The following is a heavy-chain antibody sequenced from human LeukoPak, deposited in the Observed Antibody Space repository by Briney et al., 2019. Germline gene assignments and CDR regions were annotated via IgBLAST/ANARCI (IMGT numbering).Heavy chain of an antibody. CDR1: GFTFGEYA. D-gene: IGHD2-15*01. CDR2: IRSKAYGGTT. J-gene: IGHJ4*02. Sequence: GGSLRLSCTTSGFTFGEYAMSWVRQAPGKGLEWVGFIRSKAYGGTTEYAASVKGRFTVSRDDSKGIAYLQMNSLKTEDTAVYYCTRAAGGKAVGYFDYWGQGILVTVSS. CDR3: TRAAGGKAVGYFDY. V-gene: IGHV3-49*04.